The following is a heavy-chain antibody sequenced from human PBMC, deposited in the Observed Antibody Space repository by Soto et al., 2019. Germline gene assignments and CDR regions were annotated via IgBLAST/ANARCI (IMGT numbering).Heavy chain of an antibody. CDR3: ATVGAVAGLPPPRYYGMDV. V-gene: IGHV1-24*01. J-gene: IGHJ6*02. D-gene: IGHD6-19*01. CDR2: FDPEDGET. CDR1: GYTLTELS. Sequence: ASVKVSCKVSGYTLTELSMHWVRQAPGKGLEWMGGFDPEDGETIYAQKFQGRVTMTEDTSTDTAYMELSSLRSEDTAVYYCATVGAVAGLPPPRYYGMDVWGQGTTVTVSS.